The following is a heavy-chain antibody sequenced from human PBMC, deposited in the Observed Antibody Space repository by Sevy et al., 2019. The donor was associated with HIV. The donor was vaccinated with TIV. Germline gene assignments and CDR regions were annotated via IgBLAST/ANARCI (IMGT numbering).Heavy chain of an antibody. V-gene: IGHV1-18*01. D-gene: IGHD3-22*01. J-gene: IGHJ4*02. Sequence: ASMKVSCKASGYTFTSYGISWVRQAPGQGLEWMGWISAYNGNTNYAQKLQGRVTMTTDTSTSTAYMELRSLRSDDTAVYYCARTLRGYYDSSGYYSYWGQGTLVTVSS. CDR2: ISAYNGNT. CDR1: GYTFTSYG. CDR3: ARTLRGYYDSSGYYSY.